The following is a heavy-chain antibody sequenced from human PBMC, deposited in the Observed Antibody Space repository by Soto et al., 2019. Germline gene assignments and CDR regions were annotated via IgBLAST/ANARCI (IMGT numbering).Heavy chain of an antibody. J-gene: IGHJ4*02. D-gene: IGHD2-2*01. CDR2: ISKSDYT. CDR1: GFASNNYG. CDR3: AREDSIIIPAVSDF. Sequence: LRLSCTVSGFASNNYGINWVRQAPGKGLEWVSSISKSDYTYYSDSVKGRFTISGDNAKNSVSLQMNTLRVEDTAVYYCAREDSIIIPAVSDFWGQGTLVTVSS. V-gene: IGHV3-21*01.